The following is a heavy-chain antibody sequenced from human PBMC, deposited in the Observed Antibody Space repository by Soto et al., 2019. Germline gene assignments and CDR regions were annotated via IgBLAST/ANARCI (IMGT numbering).Heavy chain of an antibody. CDR2: INPNSGGT. Sequence: ASVKVSCKASGYTFTGYYMHWVRQAPGQGLEWMGWINPNSGGTNYAQKFQGWVTMTRDTSISTAYMELSRLRSDDTAVYYCARVEVAGTLGYGMDVWGQGTTVTV. CDR1: GYTFTGYY. D-gene: IGHD6-19*01. J-gene: IGHJ6*02. V-gene: IGHV1-2*04. CDR3: ARVEVAGTLGYGMDV.